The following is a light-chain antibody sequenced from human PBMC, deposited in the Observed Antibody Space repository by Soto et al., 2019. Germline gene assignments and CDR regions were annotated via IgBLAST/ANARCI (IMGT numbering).Light chain of an antibody. CDR3: GSYTRSSTWV. CDR2: DVN. J-gene: IGLJ3*02. CDR1: SSDVGGFNS. V-gene: IGLV2-14*03. Sequence: QSALTQPASVSGSPGQSITFSCTGTSSDVGGFNSVSWYQQHPGKAPKLMIYDVNNRPSGVSNRFSGSKSGNTASLTISGLQAEDEAEYYCGSYTRSSTWVFGGGTKVTVL.